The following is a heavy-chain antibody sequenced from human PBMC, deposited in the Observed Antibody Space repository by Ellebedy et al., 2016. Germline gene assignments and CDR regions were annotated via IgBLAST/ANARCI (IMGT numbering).Heavy chain of an antibody. D-gene: IGHD6-13*01. CDR2: ISYDGSNK. J-gene: IGHJ4*02. Sequence: GGSLRLSXAASGFTFSSYSMNWVRQAPGKGLEWVAVISYDGSNKYYADSVKGRFTISRDNSKNTLYLQMNSLRAEDTAVYYCARGGGLYSSSWYGHFDYWGQGTLVTVSS. CDR3: ARGGGLYSSSWYGHFDY. CDR1: GFTFSSYS. V-gene: IGHV3-30*03.